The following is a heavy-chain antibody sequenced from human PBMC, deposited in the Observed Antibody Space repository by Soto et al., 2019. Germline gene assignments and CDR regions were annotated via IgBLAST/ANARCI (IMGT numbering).Heavy chain of an antibody. V-gene: IGHV3-33*01. CDR2: IWYDGSNK. CDR1: GFTFSSYG. Sequence: GGSLRLSCAASGFTFSSYGMHWVRQAPGKGLEWVAVIWYDGSNKYYADSVKGRFTISRDNSKNTLYLQMNSLRAEDTAVYYCARVLAAAGNYYYYGMDVWGQGTTVTVS. D-gene: IGHD6-13*01. J-gene: IGHJ6*02. CDR3: ARVLAAAGNYYYYGMDV.